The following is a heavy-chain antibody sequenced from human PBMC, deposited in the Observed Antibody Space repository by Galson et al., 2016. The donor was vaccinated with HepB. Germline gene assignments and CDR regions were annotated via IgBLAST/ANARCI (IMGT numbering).Heavy chain of an antibody. V-gene: IGHV3-30*18. CDR3: AKLTGMGSSSEVQLLDYYYYGMDV. Sequence: SLRLSCAASGFTFSDYYFSWIRQAPGKGLEWVAAISYDGSTKYNADSVKGRFTVSRDNSKNTLYLQMNSLRPEDTASYYCAKLTGMGSSSEVQLLDYYYYGMDVWGQGTAVTVSS. J-gene: IGHJ6*02. D-gene: IGHD2-2*01. CDR1: GFTFSDYY. CDR2: ISYDGSTK.